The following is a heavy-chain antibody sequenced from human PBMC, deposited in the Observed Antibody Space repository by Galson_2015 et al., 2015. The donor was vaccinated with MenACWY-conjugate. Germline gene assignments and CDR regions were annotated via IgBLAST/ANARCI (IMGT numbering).Heavy chain of an antibody. J-gene: IGHJ4*02. V-gene: IGHV3-7*03. Sequence: LRLSCAASGFTFSSYWMTWVREAPGKGLEWVATIKEDGSEKYDVDSVKGRFTISRDNARNSLFLEMNSLRVEDTAVYYCARPVRVRLTVRVPYYFDHWGQGAVVTVSS. CDR3: ARPVRVRLTVRVPYYFDH. CDR1: GFTFSSYW. D-gene: IGHD3-10*01. CDR2: IKEDGSEK.